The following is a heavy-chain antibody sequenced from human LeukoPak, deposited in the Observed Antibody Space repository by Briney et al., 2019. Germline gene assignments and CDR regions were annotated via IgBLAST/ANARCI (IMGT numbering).Heavy chain of an antibody. V-gene: IGHV3-7*01. Sequence: GGSLRLSCAASGFTFSSYWMSWVRQAPGKGLEWMANIKQDGSEKYYVDSVKGRFTISRDNAKNSLYLQMNSLRAEDTAVYYCARDAWTVAGNDAFDIWGQGTMVTVSS. CDR1: GFTFSSYW. CDR3: ARDAWTVAGNDAFDI. J-gene: IGHJ3*02. CDR2: IKQDGSEK. D-gene: IGHD6-19*01.